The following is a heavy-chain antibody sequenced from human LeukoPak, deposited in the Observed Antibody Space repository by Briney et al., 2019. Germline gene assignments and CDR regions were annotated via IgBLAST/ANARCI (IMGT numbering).Heavy chain of an antibody. J-gene: IGHJ4*02. D-gene: IGHD2-2*01. Sequence: GRSLRLSCAASGFTFSSYAMHWVRQAPGKGLEWVAVISYDGSNKYYADSVKGRFTISRDNAKNSLYLQMNSLRAEDTAVYYCAITKGYQLLQNWGQGTLVTVSS. V-gene: IGHV3-30-3*01. CDR3: AITKGYQLLQN. CDR2: ISYDGSNK. CDR1: GFTFSSYA.